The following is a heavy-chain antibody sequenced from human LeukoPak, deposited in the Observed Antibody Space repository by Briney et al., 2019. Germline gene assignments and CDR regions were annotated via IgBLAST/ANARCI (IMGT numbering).Heavy chain of an antibody. V-gene: IGHV3-21*01. CDR1: GFTFSSYR. CDR2: ISSSSSYI. D-gene: IGHD6-19*01. J-gene: IGHJ4*02. Sequence: PGGSLRLSCAASGFTFSSYRMNWVRRAPGKGLEWVSSISSSSSYIYYADSVKGRFTISRDNAKNSLYLQMDRLRAEDTAVYYCAREGSGVAGHFDYWGQGTLLTVSS. CDR3: AREGSGVAGHFDY.